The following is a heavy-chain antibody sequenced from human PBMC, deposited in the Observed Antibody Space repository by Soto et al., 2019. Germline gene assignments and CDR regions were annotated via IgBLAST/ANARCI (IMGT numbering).Heavy chain of an antibody. CDR2: IYPGDSET. V-gene: IGHV5-51*01. D-gene: IGHD6-13*01. CDR1: VYNFAAYS. J-gene: IGHJ5*02. Sequence: PGESLKISCKGSVYNFAAYSIGWVRQMPGKGLEWMGLIYPGDSETRYSPSFQGQVTISADKSISIAYPQWSSLKASDTAMYYCARQAAPCNWFDPWGQGTLVTVSS. CDR3: ARQAAPCNWFDP.